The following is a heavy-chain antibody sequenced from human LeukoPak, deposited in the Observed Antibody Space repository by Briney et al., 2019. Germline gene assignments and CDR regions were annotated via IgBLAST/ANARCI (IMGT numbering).Heavy chain of an antibody. CDR1: GFTFSAYG. J-gene: IGHJ4*02. V-gene: IGHV3-23*01. CDR3: ARLAYSSSWSFYYFDY. Sequence: GGSLRLSCAASGFTFSAYGMSWVRQSPRKGLEWVSGVSGADGTTYYADSVKGRFTISRDNSKSTLYLQMNSLRAEDTAVYYCARLAYSSSWSFYYFDYWGQGTPVTVSS. CDR2: VSGADGTT. D-gene: IGHD6-13*01.